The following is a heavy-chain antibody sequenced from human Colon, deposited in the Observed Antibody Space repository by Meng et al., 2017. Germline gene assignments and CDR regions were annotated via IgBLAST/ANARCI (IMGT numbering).Heavy chain of an antibody. V-gene: IGHV1-3*01. CDR2: INAGNGDT. CDR3: AREFGGLRSFEY. J-gene: IGHJ4*02. CDR1: GYTFTTYA. D-gene: IGHD3-10*01. Sequence: QVQLVQSGAEVKSPGASVKVSCKASGYTFTTYALHWVRQAPGQTLEWMGWINAGNGDTEYSQNFQGRVTLTRDTSASTAYMELTSLRSEDTAVYYCAREFGGLRSFEYWGRGTLVTVSS.